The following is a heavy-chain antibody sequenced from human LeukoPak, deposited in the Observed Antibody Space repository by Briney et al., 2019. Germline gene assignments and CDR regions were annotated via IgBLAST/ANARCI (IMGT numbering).Heavy chain of an antibody. CDR1: GFTYSNAW. J-gene: IGHJ4*02. Sequence: GGSLRLSCAASGFTYSNAWMSWVRQAPGKGLGWVGRIKSKKDGGTTDYATPVKGRFTISRDDSKNTVYLQMNSLKTEDTALYYCSTFADDGYWGQGTLVTVSS. V-gene: IGHV3-15*01. CDR3: STFADDGY. CDR2: IKSKKDGGTT. D-gene: IGHD3-16*01.